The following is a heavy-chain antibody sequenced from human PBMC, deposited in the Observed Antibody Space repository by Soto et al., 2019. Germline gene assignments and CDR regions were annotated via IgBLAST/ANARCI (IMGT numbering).Heavy chain of an antibody. Sequence: QVQLQESGPGLVKPSGTLSLTCAVSGGSISSSNWWSWVRQPPGEGLGWIGEIYHSGSTNYNPSLKSRITISVDKSKNQFSLKLSSVTAADTAVYYCARLYYDSSGYRFYYYGMDVWGQGTTVTVSS. D-gene: IGHD3-22*01. J-gene: IGHJ6*02. CDR3: ARLYYDSSGYRFYYYGMDV. V-gene: IGHV4-4*02. CDR1: GGSISSSNW. CDR2: IYHSGST.